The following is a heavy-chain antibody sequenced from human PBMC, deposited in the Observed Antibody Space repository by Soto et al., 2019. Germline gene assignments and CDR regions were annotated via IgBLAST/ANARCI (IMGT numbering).Heavy chain of an antibody. D-gene: IGHD4-17*01. CDR1: GYTFTSYA. CDR2: INAGNGNT. CDR3: ARGSTVTTVWYFDY. Sequence: GASVKVSCKASGYTFTSYAMHWVRQAPGQRLEWMGGINAGNGNTKYSQKFQGRVTITRDTSAGSAYMELSSLRSEATAVYYCARGSTVTTVWYFDYWGQGALVTVSS. V-gene: IGHV1-3*01. J-gene: IGHJ4*02.